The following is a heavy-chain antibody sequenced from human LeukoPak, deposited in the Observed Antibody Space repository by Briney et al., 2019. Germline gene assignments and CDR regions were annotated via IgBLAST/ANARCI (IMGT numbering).Heavy chain of an antibody. J-gene: IGHJ6*02. CDR2: INHSGST. CDR3: ARGRCSGGSCPTRTPRGSYYYYGMDV. V-gene: IGHV4-34*01. Sequence: SETLSLTCAVYGGSLSGYYWSWIRQPPGKGLEWIGEINHSGSTNYNPSLKSRVTILVGTSKNQFSLKLSSVTAADTAVYYCARGRCSGGSCPTRTPRGSYYYYGMDVWGQGTTVTVSS. CDR1: GGSLSGYY. D-gene: IGHD2-15*01.